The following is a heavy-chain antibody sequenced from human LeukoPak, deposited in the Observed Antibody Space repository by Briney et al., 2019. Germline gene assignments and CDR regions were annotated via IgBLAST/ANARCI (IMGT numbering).Heavy chain of an antibody. D-gene: IGHD1-14*01. J-gene: IGHJ4*02. Sequence: SETLSLTCAVYGGSFSGYYWSWIRQPPGKGLEWIGEINHSGSTNYNPSLKSRVTISVDTSKNQFSLKLSSVTAADTAVYYCARYHRGFDYWGQGTLVTVSS. CDR2: INHSGST. CDR1: GGSFSGYY. CDR3: ARYHRGFDY. V-gene: IGHV4-34*01.